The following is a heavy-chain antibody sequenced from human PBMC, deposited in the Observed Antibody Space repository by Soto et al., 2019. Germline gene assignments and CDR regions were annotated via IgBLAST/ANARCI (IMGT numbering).Heavy chain of an antibody. J-gene: IGHJ4*02. CDR1: GFTFSDYY. Sequence: GSLRLSCAASGFTFSDYYMSWIRQAPGKGLEWVSYISSSSRYINYADSVKGRFTISRDNAKNSLYLQMNSLRAEDTAVYYCARSFFQQQVVPFDYWGQGTLVTVSS. CDR3: ARSFFQQQVVPFDY. CDR2: ISSSSRYI. D-gene: IGHD6-13*01. V-gene: IGHV3-11*03.